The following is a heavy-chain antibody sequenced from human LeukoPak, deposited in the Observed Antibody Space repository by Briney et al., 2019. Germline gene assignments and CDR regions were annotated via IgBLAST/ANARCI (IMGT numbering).Heavy chain of an antibody. Sequence: AGESLKISCMGSGYSFTSYWIGWVRQMPGKGLGWMGIIYPGDSDTRYSPSFQGQVTISADKSISTAYLQCSSLKASDSAMYYCARPGTAAGDDAFDIWGQGTMVTVSS. CDR3: ARPGTAAGDDAFDI. J-gene: IGHJ3*02. CDR2: IYPGDSDT. D-gene: IGHD6-13*01. V-gene: IGHV5-51*01. CDR1: GYSFTSYW.